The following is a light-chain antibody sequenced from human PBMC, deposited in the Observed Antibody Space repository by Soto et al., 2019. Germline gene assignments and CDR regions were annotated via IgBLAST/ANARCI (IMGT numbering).Light chain of an antibody. J-gene: IGKJ4*01. Sequence: DIQMTQSPSTLSASVGDRVTITCRASQSIGSEFAWYQQKPGKAPKLLIYKASNLDSGVPSRFSGSGSGTEFTLTVSSLQPDDFATYYCLQYDNYPLAFGGGTKAEIK. CDR2: KAS. V-gene: IGKV1-5*03. CDR1: QSIGSE. CDR3: LQYDNYPLA.